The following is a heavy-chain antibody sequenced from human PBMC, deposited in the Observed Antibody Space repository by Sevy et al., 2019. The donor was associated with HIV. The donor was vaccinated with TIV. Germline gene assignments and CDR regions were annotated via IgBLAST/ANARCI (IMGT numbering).Heavy chain of an antibody. Sequence: GGSLRLSCAASGFTFSNYWMSWVRQAPGKGLEWVSSISSSSSYIYYADSVKGRFTISRDNAKNSLYLQMNSLRAEDTAVYYCARDGRDIVVVPADNYYYYGMDVWGQGTTVTVSS. J-gene: IGHJ6*02. D-gene: IGHD2-2*01. CDR2: ISSSSSYI. CDR1: GFTFSNYW. CDR3: ARDGRDIVVVPADNYYYYGMDV. V-gene: IGHV3-21*01.